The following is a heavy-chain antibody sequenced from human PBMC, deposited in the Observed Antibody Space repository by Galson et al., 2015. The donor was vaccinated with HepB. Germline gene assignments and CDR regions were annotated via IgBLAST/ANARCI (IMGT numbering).Heavy chain of an antibody. CDR2: ISFDGRHR. J-gene: IGHJ5*02. Sequence: SLRLSCAASGFTFSTYGMHWVRQAPGKGLEWVALISFDGRHRYYADSVKGRFIISRDQSKNTLHLQMSRLRAEDTAVYHCARGGTYYGSGSFFPFDPWGQGTLVTVSS. D-gene: IGHD3-10*01. CDR3: ARGGTYYGSGSFFPFDP. V-gene: IGHV3-30*03. CDR1: GFTFSTYG.